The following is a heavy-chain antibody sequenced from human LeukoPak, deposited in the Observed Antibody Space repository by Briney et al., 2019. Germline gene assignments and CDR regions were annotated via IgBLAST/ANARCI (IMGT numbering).Heavy chain of an antibody. CDR2: FDPEDGET. V-gene: IGHV1-24*01. CDR1: GCTLTELS. J-gene: IGHJ4*02. D-gene: IGHD3-22*01. Sequence: ASVKVSCKVSGCTLTELSMHWVRQAPGKGLEWMGGFDPEDGETIYAQKFQGRVTMTEDTSTDTAYMELSSLRSEDTAVYYCATRSFYDSSGKYDYWGQGTLVTVSS. CDR3: ATRSFYDSSGKYDY.